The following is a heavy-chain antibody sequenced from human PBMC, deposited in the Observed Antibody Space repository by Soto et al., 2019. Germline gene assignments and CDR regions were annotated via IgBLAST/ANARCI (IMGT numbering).Heavy chain of an antibody. CDR1: GFTFGDYA. Sequence: GGSLRLSCTASGFTFGDYAMSWFRQAPGKGLEWVGFIRSKAYGGTTEYAASVKGRFTISRDDSKSIAYLQMNSLKTEDTAVYYCTRDLQLDPAFGYFDYWGQGTLVTVSS. D-gene: IGHD6-6*01. CDR2: IRSKAYGGTT. CDR3: TRDLQLDPAFGYFDY. V-gene: IGHV3-49*03. J-gene: IGHJ4*02.